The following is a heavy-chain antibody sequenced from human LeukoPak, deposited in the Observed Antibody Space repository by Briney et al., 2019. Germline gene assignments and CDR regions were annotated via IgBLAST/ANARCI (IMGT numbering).Heavy chain of an antibody. D-gene: IGHD2-2*01. V-gene: IGHV1-69*06. CDR2: IIPIFGTA. CDR3: ASGPLGYCSSTSCYNWFDP. CDR1: GGTFSSYA. J-gene: IGHJ5*02. Sequence: ASVKVSCKASGGTFSSYAISWVRQAPGQGLEWMGGIIPIFGTANYAQKFQGRVTITADKSTSTAYMELSSLRSEDTAVYYCASGPLGYCSSTSCYNWFDPWGQGTLVTVSS.